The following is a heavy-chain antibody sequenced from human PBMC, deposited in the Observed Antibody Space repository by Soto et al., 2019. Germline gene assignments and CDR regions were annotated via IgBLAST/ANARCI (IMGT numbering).Heavy chain of an antibody. J-gene: IGHJ3*02. V-gene: IGHV1-69*13. CDR3: ARDLMGCSGGSCYSGAFDI. D-gene: IGHD2-15*01. CDR2: VIPIFGTP. CDR1: GGTFSTYA. Sequence: SVKVSCKAPGGTFSTYAINWVRQAPGQGLEWMGGVIPIFGTPKYAQKFQGRVTMTADESTSTGYMELSSLRSEDTAVYYCARDLMGCSGGSCYSGAFDIWGQGTMVTVSS.